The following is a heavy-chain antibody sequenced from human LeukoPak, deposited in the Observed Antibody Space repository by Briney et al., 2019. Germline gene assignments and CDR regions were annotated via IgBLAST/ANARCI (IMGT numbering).Heavy chain of an antibody. D-gene: IGHD3-10*01. CDR3: ARDQGVRGETFGDYFDY. CDR1: GFSISRYS. Sequence: GGSLRLSCAASGFSISRYSMNWVCQAPGKGLEWVSSISSWSSYIYYADSVKGRFTISRDNSKNTLYLQMNSLRAEDTAVYYCARDQGVRGETFGDYFDYWGQGTLVTVSS. J-gene: IGHJ4*02. V-gene: IGHV3-21*01. CDR2: ISSWSSYI.